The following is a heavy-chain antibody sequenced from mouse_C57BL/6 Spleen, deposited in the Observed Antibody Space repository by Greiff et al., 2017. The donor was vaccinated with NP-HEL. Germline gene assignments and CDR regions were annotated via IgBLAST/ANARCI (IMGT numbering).Heavy chain of an antibody. J-gene: IGHJ2*01. CDR2: IHPNSGST. CDR1: GYTFTSYW. CDR3: ARSTGTGFDY. D-gene: IGHD4-1*02. V-gene: IGHV1-64*01. Sequence: QVQLQQPGAELVKPGASVKLSCKASGYTFTSYWMHWVKQRPGQGLEWIGIIHPNSGSTNYNEKFKSKATLTVDKSSSTAYMQLSSLTSEDSAVYYCARSTGTGFDYWGQGTTLTVSS.